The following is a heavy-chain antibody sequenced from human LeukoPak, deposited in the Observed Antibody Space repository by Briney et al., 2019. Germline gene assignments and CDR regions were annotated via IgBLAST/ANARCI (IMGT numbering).Heavy chain of an antibody. V-gene: IGHV3-33*01. Sequence: GGSLRLSCAASGFTFSSYVMHWVRQAPGKGLEWVAVIWYDGSNKYYADSVKGRFTISRDNSKNTLYLQMNSLRAEDTAVYYCARALYYCSSTSCYTDYWGQGTLVTVSS. CDR3: ARALYYCSSTSCYTDY. CDR2: IWYDGSNK. D-gene: IGHD2-2*01. CDR1: GFTFSSYV. J-gene: IGHJ4*02.